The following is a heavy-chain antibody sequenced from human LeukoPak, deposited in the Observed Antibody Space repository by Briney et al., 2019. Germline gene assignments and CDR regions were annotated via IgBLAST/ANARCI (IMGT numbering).Heavy chain of an antibody. D-gene: IGHD2-15*01. V-gene: IGHV1-69*04. CDR2: IIPILGIA. CDR3: ARDNQDIVVVVAAL. Sequence: ASVKVSCKASGGTFSSYAISWVRQAPGQGLEWMGRIIPILGIANYAQKFQGRVTITADKSTSTAYMELSSLRSEDTAVYYCARDNQDIVVVVAALWGQGTLVTVSS. CDR1: GGTFSSYA. J-gene: IGHJ4*02.